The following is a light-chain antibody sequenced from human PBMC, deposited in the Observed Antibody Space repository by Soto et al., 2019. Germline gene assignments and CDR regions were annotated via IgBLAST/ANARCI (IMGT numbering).Light chain of an antibody. CDR2: GAS. CDR1: QSVSSSY. V-gene: IGKV3-20*01. CDR3: QQYGSSPLT. J-gene: IGKJ4*01. Sequence: EIVVTQSPGTLSLSPGESATLSCRASQSVSSSYLAWYQQKPGQAPRLLIYGASSRATGIPDRFSGSGSGTDFTLTISRLEPEDFAVYYCQQYGSSPLTFGGGTKVEIK.